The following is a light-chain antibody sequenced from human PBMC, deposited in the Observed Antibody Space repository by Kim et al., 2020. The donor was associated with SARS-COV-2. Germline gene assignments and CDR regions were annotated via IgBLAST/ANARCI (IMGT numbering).Light chain of an antibody. Sequence: KTVTISCTGSSGNSASNYVQWYQQRPASAATTVIYEDNERPSGVPDRFSGSIDSSSNSASLTISGLKTEDEADYYCQSYDDSNRWVFGGGTQLTVL. CDR3: QSYDDSNRWV. J-gene: IGLJ3*02. V-gene: IGLV6-57*02. CDR1: SGNSASNY. CDR2: EDN.